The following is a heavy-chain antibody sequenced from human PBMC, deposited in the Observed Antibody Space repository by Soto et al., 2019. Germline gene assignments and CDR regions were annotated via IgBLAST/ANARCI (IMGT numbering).Heavy chain of an antibody. CDR3: ARSGHIFAGVF. D-gene: IGHD3-16*01. CDR2: LHYNGFA. V-gene: IGHV4-59*01. CDR1: GASMNDYY. Sequence: LSLTCTVSGASMNDYYGSWIRQSPGKGLEHIGYLHYNGFAEYSPSLRSRVSISMDTSKNQFSLKLSSVTAADTAIYYCARSGHIFAGVFWGQGILVTVSS. J-gene: IGHJ4*02.